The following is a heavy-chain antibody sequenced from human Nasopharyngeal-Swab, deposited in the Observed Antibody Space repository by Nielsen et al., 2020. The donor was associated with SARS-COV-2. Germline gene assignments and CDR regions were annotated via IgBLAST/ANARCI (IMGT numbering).Heavy chain of an antibody. Sequence: ASVKVSCKVSGYTLTELSMHWVRQAPGKGLEWMGGFDPEDGETIYAQKFQGRVTMTEDTSTDTAYMELSSLRSEDTAVYYCATKSITGTRGYYYYYGMDVWGQGTTVTVSS. CDR3: ATKSITGTRGYYYYYGMDV. V-gene: IGHV1-24*01. D-gene: IGHD1-7*01. CDR1: GYTLTELS. CDR2: FDPEDGET. J-gene: IGHJ6*02.